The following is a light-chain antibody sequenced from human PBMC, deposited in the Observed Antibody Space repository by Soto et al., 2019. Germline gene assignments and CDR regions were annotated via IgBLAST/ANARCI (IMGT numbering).Light chain of an antibody. Sequence: IHMTQSPSTLSSSLGDRVTITCRASQSISSSLAWYQQRPGKAPKLLIYDASSLESGVPSRFSGIGSGTEFTLTINSLRPDYFATYYCQPYNSYWTFGQGTKVDIK. V-gene: IGKV1-5*01. CDR1: QSISSS. CDR2: DAS. CDR3: QPYNSYWT. J-gene: IGKJ1*01.